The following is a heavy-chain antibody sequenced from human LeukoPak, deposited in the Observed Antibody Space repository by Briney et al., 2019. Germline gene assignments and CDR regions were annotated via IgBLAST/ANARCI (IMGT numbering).Heavy chain of an antibody. J-gene: IGHJ3*02. D-gene: IGHD5-18*01. CDR2: IYYSGST. V-gene: IGHV4-39*07. Sequence: PSETLSLTCTVSGGSISSSSYYWGWIRQPPGKGLEWIGSIYYSGSTYYNPSLKSRVTISVDTSKNQFSLKLSSVTAADTAVYYCARSGYSYGYEEIDDAFDIWGQGTMVTVSS. CDR1: GGSISSSSYY. CDR3: ARSGYSYGYEEIDDAFDI.